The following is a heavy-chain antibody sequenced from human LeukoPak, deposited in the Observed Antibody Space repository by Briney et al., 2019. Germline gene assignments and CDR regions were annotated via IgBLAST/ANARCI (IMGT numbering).Heavy chain of an antibody. CDR3: ARENSASGWCYIDR. V-gene: IGHV3-53*01. J-gene: IGHJ5*02. D-gene: IGHD6-19*01. CDR2: IYSDSVGGRI. Sequence: GGSLRLSCVASGFTVSSYYMSWVRQAPGKGLEWVSIIYSDSVGGRIYYADSVKGRLTISRDNSKNTLFLQMNSLRAEDTAVYYCARENSASGWCYIDRWGQGTLVTVSS. CDR1: GFTVSSYY.